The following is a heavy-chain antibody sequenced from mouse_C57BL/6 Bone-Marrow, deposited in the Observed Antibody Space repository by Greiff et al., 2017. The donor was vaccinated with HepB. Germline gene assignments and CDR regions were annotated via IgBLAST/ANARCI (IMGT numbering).Heavy chain of an antibody. D-gene: IGHD1-1*01. CDR2: SRNKANDYTT. Sequence: EVKLVESGGGLVQSGRSLRLSCATSGFTFSDFYMEWVRQAPGKGLEWIAASRNKANDYTTEYSASVKGRFIVSRDTSPSILYLQMNALRAEDTAIYYCARDAHYYGSSYGYAMDYWGQGTSVTVSS. J-gene: IGHJ4*01. CDR1: GFTFSDFY. CDR3: ARDAHYYGSSYGYAMDY. V-gene: IGHV7-1*01.